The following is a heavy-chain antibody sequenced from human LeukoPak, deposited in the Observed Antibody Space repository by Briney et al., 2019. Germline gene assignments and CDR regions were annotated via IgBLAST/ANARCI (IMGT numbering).Heavy chain of an antibody. CDR2: ILSDESST. D-gene: IGHD2-2*01. CDR3: AREELGYCSSTSCYDVVNWFDP. CDR1: GFTFSSYW. J-gene: IGHJ5*02. Sequence: GGSLRLSCAASGFTFSSYWMHWVRQAPGKGLVWVSRILSDESSTTYAYSVKGRFTISRDNAKNTLYLQMNSLRAEDTAVYYCAREELGYCSSTSCYDVVNWFDPWGQGTLVTVSS. V-gene: IGHV3-74*03.